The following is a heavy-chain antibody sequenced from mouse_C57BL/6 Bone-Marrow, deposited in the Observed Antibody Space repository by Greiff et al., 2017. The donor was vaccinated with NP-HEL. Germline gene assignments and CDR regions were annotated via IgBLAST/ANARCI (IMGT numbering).Heavy chain of an antibody. CDR2: IYPRSGNT. D-gene: IGHD4-1*01. CDR3: ARWEDWDKAWFAY. CDR1: GYTFTSYG. Sequence: QVQLQQSGAELARPGASVKLSCKASGYTFTSYGISWVKQRTGQGLEWIGEIYPRSGNTYYTEKFQGKATLTADNSSSTEYMELRSLTSEDAAVYVCARWEDWDKAWFAYWGQGTLVTVSA. J-gene: IGHJ3*01. V-gene: IGHV1-81*01.